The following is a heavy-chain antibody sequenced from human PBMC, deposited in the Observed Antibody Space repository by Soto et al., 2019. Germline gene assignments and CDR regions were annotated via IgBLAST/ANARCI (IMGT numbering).Heavy chain of an antibody. CDR3: ARQVSSAWPPYYYDMDV. D-gene: IGHD6-25*01. J-gene: IGHJ6*02. CDR1: GGSISSYF. V-gene: IGHV4-59*08. CDR2: IHYSGST. Sequence: SETLSLTCTVSGGSISSYFWSWIRQPPGRGLEWIGHIHYSGSTNYNPSLKSRVTISVDTSKNQVSLKLSSVTAADTAMYFCARQVSSAWPPYYYDMDVWGQGTTVTVS.